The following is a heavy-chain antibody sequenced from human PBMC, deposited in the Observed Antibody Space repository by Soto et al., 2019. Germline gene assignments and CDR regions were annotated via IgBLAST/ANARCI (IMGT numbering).Heavy chain of an antibody. CDR1: GYTFTSYD. V-gene: IGHV1-8*01. D-gene: IGHD6-13*01. CDR3: ARGGQARIPAAGTPY. CDR2: MNPNSDNP. J-gene: IGHJ4*02. Sequence: QVQLVQSGAEVKKPGASVKVSCKASGYTFTSYDINWVRQATGQGLEWMGWMNPNSDNPGYAQKFQGRVTMTRNTSISTAYMQLSSLRSEHTAVYYCARGGQARIPAAGTPYWGQGTLVTVSS.